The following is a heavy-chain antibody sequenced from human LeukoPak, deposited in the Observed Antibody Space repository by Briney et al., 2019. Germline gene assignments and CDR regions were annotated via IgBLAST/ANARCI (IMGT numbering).Heavy chain of an antibody. V-gene: IGHV3-20*01. CDR1: GFTFDDYG. CDR3: ARDARGYSSSWTWDY. CDR2: INWNGGST. Sequence: GGSLRLSCAASGFTFDDYGMSWVRQAPGKGLEWVSGINWNGGSTGYADSVKGRFTISRDNAKNSLYLQMNSLRAEDTALYHCARDARGYSSSWTWDYWGQGTLVTVSS. D-gene: IGHD6-13*01. J-gene: IGHJ4*02.